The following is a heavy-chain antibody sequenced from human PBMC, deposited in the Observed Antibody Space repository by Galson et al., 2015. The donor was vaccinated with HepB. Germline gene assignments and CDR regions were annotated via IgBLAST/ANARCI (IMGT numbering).Heavy chain of an antibody. CDR3: ATGYNYGLTY. CDR2: INDDGSST. D-gene: IGHD5-18*01. CDR1: GFTFSSYG. V-gene: IGHV3-74*01. J-gene: IGHJ4*02. Sequence: SLRLSCAASGFTFSSYGMHWVRQAPGKGLVWVSRINDDGSSTNYADSVKGRFTISRDNAKNTLYLQMNSLRAEDTAVYYCATGYNYGLTYWGQGTLVTVSS.